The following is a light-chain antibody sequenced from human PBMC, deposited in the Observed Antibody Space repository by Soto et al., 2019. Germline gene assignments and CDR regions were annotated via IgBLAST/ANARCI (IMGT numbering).Light chain of an antibody. CDR2: DAS. CDR1: QSISSW. CDR3: QQYNSYS. J-gene: IGKJ1*01. V-gene: IGKV1-5*01. Sequence: DIQMAQSPSTLSSSLGDRVTITCRASQSISSWLAWYQQKPGKAPKLLIYDASSLESGVPSRFSGSGSGTEFTLTISSTQPDDFATDYCQQYNSYSFGQGTKVDIK.